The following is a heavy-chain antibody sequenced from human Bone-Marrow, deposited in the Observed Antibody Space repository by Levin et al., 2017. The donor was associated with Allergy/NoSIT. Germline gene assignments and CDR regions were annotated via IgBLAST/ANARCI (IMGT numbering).Heavy chain of an antibody. Sequence: PGGSLRLSCAASGFTFSSYAMSWVRQAPGKGLEWVSAISGSGGSTYYADSVKGRFTISRDNSKNTLYLQMNSLRAEDTAVYYCAKVRGSSGYYGANYYFDYWGQGTLVTVSS. CDR3: AKVRGSSGYYGANYYFDY. D-gene: IGHD3-22*01. J-gene: IGHJ4*02. CDR1: GFTFSSYA. V-gene: IGHV3-23*01. CDR2: ISGSGGST.